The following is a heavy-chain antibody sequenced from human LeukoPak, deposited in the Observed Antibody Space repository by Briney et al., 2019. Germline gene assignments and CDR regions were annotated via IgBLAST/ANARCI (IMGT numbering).Heavy chain of an antibody. CDR3: ARSKSYDSSGYYFDY. CDR2: IRWDGIIK. J-gene: IGHJ4*02. D-gene: IGHD3-22*01. Sequence: GSLRLSCAASGFTFSSYGMHWVRQAPGKGLEWVAFIRWDGIIKYYADSVKGRFTISRDTSKNTLYLQMNSLRAEDTAVYYCARSKSYDSSGYYFDYWGQGTLVTVSS. CDR1: GFTFSSYG. V-gene: IGHV3-30*02.